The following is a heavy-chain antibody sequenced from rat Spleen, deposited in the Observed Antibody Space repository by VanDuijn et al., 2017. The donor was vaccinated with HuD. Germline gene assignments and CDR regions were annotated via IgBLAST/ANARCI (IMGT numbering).Heavy chain of an antibody. V-gene: IGHV5-29*01. J-gene: IGHJ2*01. D-gene: IGHD1-2*01. CDR3: VRQPHTTYVYGYYFDY. CDR1: GFIFSNYD. CDR2: INYDGSST. Sequence: EVQLVESGGGLVQPGRSLKLSCEASGFIFSNYDMAWVRQAPTKGLEWVATINYDGSSTFYRDYVKARFTISRDNSKSTLYLQMDSLMSEDTATYYCVRQPHTTYVYGYYFDYWGQGVMVTVSS.